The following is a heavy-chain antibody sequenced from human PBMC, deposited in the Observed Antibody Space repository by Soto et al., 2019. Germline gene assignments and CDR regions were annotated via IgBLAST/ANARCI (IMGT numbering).Heavy chain of an antibody. Sequence: SETLSLTCTVSGGSISSYYWSWIRQPPGKGLEWIGYIYYSGSTNYNPSLKSRVTISVDTSKNQFSLKLSSLTAADTAVYYCARVSRRDGYNYYFDYWGQGTLVTVSS. CDR2: IYYSGST. J-gene: IGHJ4*02. V-gene: IGHV4-59*01. CDR3: ARVSRRDGYNYYFDY. D-gene: IGHD5-12*01. CDR1: GGSISSYY.